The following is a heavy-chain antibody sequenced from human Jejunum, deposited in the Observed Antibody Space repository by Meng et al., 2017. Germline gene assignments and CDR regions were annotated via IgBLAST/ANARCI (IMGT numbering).Heavy chain of an antibody. J-gene: IGHJ4*02. Sequence: QGSGPGLVKPSGTLSLTCAVSGDSISIDNWWSWVRQPPGKGPEWIGDIFRTGTSNYSPSLRSRVAIYMDKSKNQFSLSLNSVTAADTAVYYCARKGGTYSTGHFPHFDYWGQGTLVTVSS. D-gene: IGHD6-19*01. CDR1: GDSISIDNW. CDR2: IFRTGTS. CDR3: ARKGGTYSTGHFPHFDY. V-gene: IGHV4-4*02.